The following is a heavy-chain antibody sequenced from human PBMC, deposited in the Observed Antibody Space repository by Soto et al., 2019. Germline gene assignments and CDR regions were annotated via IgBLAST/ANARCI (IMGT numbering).Heavy chain of an antibody. CDR2: IYYSGST. Sequence: SETLSLTCTVSGGSISSSSYYWGWIRQPPGKGLEWIGSIYYSGSTYYNPSLKSRVTISVDTSKNQFSLKLSSVTAADTAVYYCARQEDTAMVLYFDYWGQGTLVTVSS. D-gene: IGHD5-18*01. CDR3: ARQEDTAMVLYFDY. J-gene: IGHJ4*02. CDR1: GGSISSSSYY. V-gene: IGHV4-39*01.